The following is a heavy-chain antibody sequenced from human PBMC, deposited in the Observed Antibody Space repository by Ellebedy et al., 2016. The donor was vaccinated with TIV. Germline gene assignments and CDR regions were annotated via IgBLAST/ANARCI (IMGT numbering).Heavy chain of an antibody. Sequence: PGGSLRLSCAASGFTFSQYAMPWVRQAPGKGLDWVALISYDGGISKYYSDSVKGRFTISRDNSKSTLYLQMNSLRAEDTAVYYCARELTGYYVGYWGQGTLVTVSS. J-gene: IGHJ4*02. V-gene: IGHV3-30-3*01. CDR1: GFTFSQYA. D-gene: IGHD3-9*01. CDR3: ARELTGYYVGY. CDR2: ISYDGGISK.